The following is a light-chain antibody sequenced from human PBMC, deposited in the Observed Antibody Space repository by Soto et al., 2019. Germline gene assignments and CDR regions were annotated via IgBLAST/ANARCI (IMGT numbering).Light chain of an antibody. Sequence: ENVLTHSPATLSLXPGXRATLFCMAIQSLTNPYIAWYQQKPGQAPRLLIYDISSRATGIPDRFSGSVSGTDFTLTITRLEPEDFAVFYCQQYGSSEIIFGQGTRLEIK. V-gene: IGKV3-20*01. CDR1: QSLTNPY. J-gene: IGKJ5*01. CDR2: DIS. CDR3: QQYGSSEII.